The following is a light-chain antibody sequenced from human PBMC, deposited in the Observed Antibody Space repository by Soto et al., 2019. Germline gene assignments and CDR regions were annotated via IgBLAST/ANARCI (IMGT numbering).Light chain of an antibody. V-gene: IGKV1-8*01. CDR3: QQYNSYSRT. J-gene: IGKJ1*01. CDR1: QGISSY. Sequence: AIRMTQSPSSFSASTGDIFTITCRASQGISSYLSWYQQKPGKAPKLLIYAASTLQSGVPSRFSGSGSGTDFTLTISCLQSEDFATYYCQQYNSYSRTFGQGTKVDIK. CDR2: AAS.